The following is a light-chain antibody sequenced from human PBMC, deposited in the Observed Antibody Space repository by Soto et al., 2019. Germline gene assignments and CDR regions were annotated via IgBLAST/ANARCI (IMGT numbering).Light chain of an antibody. J-gene: IGKJ1*01. CDR3: QQYENYWT. CDR1: QSISSW. V-gene: IGKV1-5*01. Sequence: DIQMTQSPSTLSATAGDRVTITCRASQSISSWLAWYQQKPGKAPTLLIYDASNLENGFPSRFTGSGSGTEFTLPISNLQPDVFATYYCQQYENYWTFGQGPKVDIK. CDR2: DAS.